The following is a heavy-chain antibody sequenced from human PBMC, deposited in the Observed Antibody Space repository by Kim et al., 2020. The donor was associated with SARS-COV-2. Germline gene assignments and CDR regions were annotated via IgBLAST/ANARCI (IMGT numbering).Heavy chain of an antibody. V-gene: IGHV4-31*03. CDR3: ARGTEGTFDY. J-gene: IGHJ4*02. Sequence: SETLSLTCTVSGGSISSGGYYWSWIRQHPGKGLEWIGYIYYSGSTYYNPSLKSRVTISVDTSKNQFSLKLSSVTAADTAVYYCARGTEGTFDYWGQGTLVTVSS. CDR1: GGSISSGGYY. CDR2: IYYSGST. D-gene: IGHD3-10*01.